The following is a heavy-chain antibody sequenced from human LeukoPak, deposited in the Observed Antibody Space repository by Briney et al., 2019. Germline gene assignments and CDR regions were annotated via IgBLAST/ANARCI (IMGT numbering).Heavy chain of an antibody. CDR1: GFTFSSYA. D-gene: IGHD3-9*01. V-gene: IGHV3-23*01. CDR2: LSGSGGST. CDR3: AKDHDDILTGRYYYMDV. J-gene: IGHJ6*03. Sequence: GGSLRLSCATSGFTFSSYAMSWVRQAPGKGLEWVSALSGSGGSTYYADSVKGRFTISRDNSKNTLYLQMNSLRAEDTAVYYCAKDHDDILTGRYYYMDVWGKGTTVTVSS.